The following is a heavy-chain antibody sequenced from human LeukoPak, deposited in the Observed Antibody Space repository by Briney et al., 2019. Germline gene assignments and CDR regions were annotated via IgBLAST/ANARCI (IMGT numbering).Heavy chain of an antibody. V-gene: IGHV1-8*01. CDR1: GYTFTRYD. Sequence: ASVRASCKASGYTFTRYDINWVRQATGQGLGWMGWMNPNSGNTGYAQKFQGRGTMTRNTSISTAYMELSSLRSEDTAMYYCARAAARMKNWFDPWGQGTLVTVSS. J-gene: IGHJ5*02. D-gene: IGHD6-13*01. CDR3: ARAAARMKNWFDP. CDR2: MNPNSGNT.